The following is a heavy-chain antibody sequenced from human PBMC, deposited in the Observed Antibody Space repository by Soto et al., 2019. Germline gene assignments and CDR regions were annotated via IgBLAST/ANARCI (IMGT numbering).Heavy chain of an antibody. D-gene: IGHD3-10*02. Sequence: PGGSLSLSCAASGFTVSSNYMSWVRQAPGKGLEWVSVIYSGGSTYYADSVKGGFTVSRDNSRNTLYLQMNSLRAEYTAVYYCATNSAVRRPGPPILRCWGQGTLVTVSS. J-gene: IGHJ4*02. CDR2: IYSGGST. CDR1: GFTVSSNY. V-gene: IGHV3-53*01. CDR3: ATNSAVRRPGPPILRC.